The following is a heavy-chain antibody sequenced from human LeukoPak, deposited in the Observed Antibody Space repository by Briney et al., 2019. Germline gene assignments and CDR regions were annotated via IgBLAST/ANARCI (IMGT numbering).Heavy chain of an antibody. D-gene: IGHD4-17*01. Sequence: GGSLRLSCAASGFTFSSYGMHWVRQALGKGLEWVAVISYDGSNKYYADSVKGRFTISRDNSKNTLYLQMNSLRAEDTAVYYCARVTTWWALFDAFDIWGQGTMVTVSS. CDR1: GFTFSSYG. CDR3: ARVTTWWALFDAFDI. J-gene: IGHJ3*02. CDR2: ISYDGSNK. V-gene: IGHV3-30*03.